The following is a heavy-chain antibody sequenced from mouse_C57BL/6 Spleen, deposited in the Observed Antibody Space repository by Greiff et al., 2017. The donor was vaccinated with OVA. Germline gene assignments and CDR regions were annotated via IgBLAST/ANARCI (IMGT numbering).Heavy chain of an antibody. CDR1: GYTFPSYW. J-gene: IGHJ4*01. CDR2: IDPSDSEP. CDR3: ARRYYGSSYAKDY. V-gene: IGHV1-52*01. D-gene: IGHD1-1*01. Sequence: QVQLQQPGAELVRPGSSVKLSCKASGYTFPSYWLHWVKQRPIQGLEWIGNIDPSDSEPHYNQKFKDKATLPVDKSSSTSYMQLSSLTSEDYAVYYCARRYYGSSYAKDYWGQGTAVTVSS.